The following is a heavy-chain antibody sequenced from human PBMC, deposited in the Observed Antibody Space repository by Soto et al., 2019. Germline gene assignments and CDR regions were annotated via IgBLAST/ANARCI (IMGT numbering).Heavy chain of an antibody. CDR1: GFTFSSYS. J-gene: IGHJ6*02. CDR3: AKDGYSNYDYYYYGMDV. Sequence: QVQLVESGGGVVQPGRSLRLSCAASGFTFSSYSMHWVRQAPGKGLEWVAVISYDGSNKYYADSVKGRFTISRDNSKNTLYLQMNSLRAEDTAVYYCAKDGYSNYDYYYYGMDVWGQGTTVTVSS. D-gene: IGHD4-4*01. V-gene: IGHV3-30*18. CDR2: ISYDGSNK.